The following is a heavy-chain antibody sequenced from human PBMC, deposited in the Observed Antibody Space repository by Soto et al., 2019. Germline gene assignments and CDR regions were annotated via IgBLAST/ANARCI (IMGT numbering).Heavy chain of an antibody. Sequence: GSLRLSCAVSGVTLSNVWMNWVRQAPGKGPEWVGRIKSIPDSGTTDYAAPVKGRFTISRDDSENTLYLQMNSLKTEDTAVYYCSHGYYQYFDSWAREPWSPSPQ. V-gene: IGHV3-15*07. J-gene: IGHJ4*02. D-gene: IGHD5-18*01. CDR3: SHGYYQYFDS. CDR2: IKSIPDSGTT. CDR1: GVTLSNVW.